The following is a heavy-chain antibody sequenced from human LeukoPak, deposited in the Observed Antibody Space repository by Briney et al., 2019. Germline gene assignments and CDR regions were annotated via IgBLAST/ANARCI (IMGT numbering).Heavy chain of an antibody. CDR1: GGTFSSYT. J-gene: IGHJ6*02. D-gene: IGHD6-6*01. V-gene: IGHV1-69*13. CDR2: IIPIFGTA. CDR3: ARGRYSSSINSMDV. Sequence: ASVKVSCKASGGTFSSYTISWVRQAPGQGLEWMGGIIPIFGTANYAQKFQGRVTITADESTSTAYMEQSSLRSEDTAVYYCARGRYSSSINSMDVWGQGTTVTVSS.